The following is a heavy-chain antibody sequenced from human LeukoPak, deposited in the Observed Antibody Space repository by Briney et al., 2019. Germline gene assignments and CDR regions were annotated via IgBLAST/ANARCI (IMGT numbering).Heavy chain of an antibody. CDR2: ISYDGSNK. D-gene: IGHD5-12*01. J-gene: IGHJ4*02. V-gene: IGHV3-30*18. CDR1: GFTFSSYG. Sequence: GGSLRLSCAASGFTFSSYGMHWVRQAPGKGLEWVAVISYDGSNKYYADSVKGRITISRDNSKNTLYLQMNSLRAEDTAVYYCAKDRGYDLGPDYWGQGTLVTVSS. CDR3: AKDRGYDLGPDY.